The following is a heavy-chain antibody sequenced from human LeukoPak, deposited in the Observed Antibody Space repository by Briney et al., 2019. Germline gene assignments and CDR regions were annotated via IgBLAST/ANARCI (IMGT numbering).Heavy chain of an antibody. CDR2: ISYNRNDK. CDR1: GFTFSDYG. Sequence: GGSLRLSCAASGFTFSDYGVHWVRQAPGKGLEWVAVISYNRNDKYYGDSVKGRFTISRDNSKNTMYLQMNSLRVEDTAVYYCAKDSGGGNYIAEKDYWGQGTLVTVSS. J-gene: IGHJ4*02. V-gene: IGHV3-30*18. CDR3: AKDSGGGNYIAEKDY. D-gene: IGHD1-26*01.